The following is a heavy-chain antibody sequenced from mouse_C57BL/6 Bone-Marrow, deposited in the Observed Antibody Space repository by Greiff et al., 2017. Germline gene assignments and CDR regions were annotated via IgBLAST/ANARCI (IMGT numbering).Heavy chain of an antibody. CDR2: ISYSGST. Sequence: EVKLQESGPGMVKPSQSLSLTCTVTGYSITSGYDWHWIRHFPGNKLEWMGYISYSGSTNYNPSLKSRISITHDTSKNHFFLKLNSVTTEDTATYYCARGGATRAYDNWGQGTTLTVSS. D-gene: IGHD3-3*01. CDR1: GYSITSGYD. V-gene: IGHV3-1*01. J-gene: IGHJ2*01. CDR3: ARGGATRAYDN.